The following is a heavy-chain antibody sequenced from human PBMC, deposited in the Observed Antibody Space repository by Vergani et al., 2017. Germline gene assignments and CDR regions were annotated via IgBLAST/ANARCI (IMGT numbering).Heavy chain of an antibody. CDR3: AKDLGTSSGGGWFDP. CDR2: ISWNSNSI. D-gene: IGHD6-6*01. Sequence: QLLESGGGLVQPGGSLRLSCVASGFTSAGYAMHWVRQAPGKGLEWVSGISWNSNSIGYADSVKGRFTISRDNAKNSLYLQMNSLRAEDTALYYCAKDLGTSSGGGWFDPWGQGTLVTVSS. CDR1: GFTSAGYA. J-gene: IGHJ5*02. V-gene: IGHV3-9*02.